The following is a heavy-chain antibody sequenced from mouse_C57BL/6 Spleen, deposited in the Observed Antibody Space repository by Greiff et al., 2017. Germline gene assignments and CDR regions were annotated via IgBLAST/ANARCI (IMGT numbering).Heavy chain of an antibody. D-gene: IGHD1-1*01. V-gene: IGHV5-4*03. CDR2: IIDGGSYT. J-gene: IGHJ2*01. CDR1: GSTFSSYA. Sequence: EVMVVESGGGLVKPGGSLKLSCEASGSTFSSYAMSWVRQTPEQRLEWVAYIIDGGSYTYYPDNVKGRFTLYGDNASSKVYMQMSHLKSEDTAIYYCARGDTTTVAGYYFDYWGQGTTLPVSS. CDR3: ARGDTTTVAGYYFDY.